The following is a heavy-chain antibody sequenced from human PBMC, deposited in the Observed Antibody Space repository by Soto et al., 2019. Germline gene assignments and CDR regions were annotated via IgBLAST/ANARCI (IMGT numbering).Heavy chain of an antibody. Sequence: SETLSLTCTVSGGSISSYYWSWIRQPPGKGLEWIGYIYYSGSTNYNPSLKSRVTISVDTSKNQFSLKLSSVTAADTAVYYCARVYYYCWGGYWNWFYSWGQGTLVTVS. D-gene: IGHD3-3*01. J-gene: IGHJ5*01. CDR3: ARVYYYCWGGYWNWFYS. CDR2: IYYSGST. V-gene: IGHV4-59*01. CDR1: GGSISSYY.